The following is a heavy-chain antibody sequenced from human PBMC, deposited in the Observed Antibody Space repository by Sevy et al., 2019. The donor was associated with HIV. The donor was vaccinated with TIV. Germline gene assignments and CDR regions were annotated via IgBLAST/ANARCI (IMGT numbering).Heavy chain of an antibody. CDR2: ISWNSRDI. V-gene: IGHV3-9*01. Sequence: GGSLRLSCTASGFPFDDHAMHWVRQVPGKGLEWVSGISWNSRDIDYADSVKGRFTISRDNARHFVYLEMNSLRPEDTALYYCAKDINRGCDGVNCYSYYYYFYGQDVWGQGTTVTVSS. CDR3: AKDINRGCDGVNCYSYYYYFYGQDV. CDR1: GFPFDDHA. J-gene: IGHJ6*02. D-gene: IGHD2-21*01.